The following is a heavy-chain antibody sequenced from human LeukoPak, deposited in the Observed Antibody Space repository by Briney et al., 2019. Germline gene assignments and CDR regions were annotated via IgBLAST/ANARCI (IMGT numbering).Heavy chain of an antibody. Sequence: ASVKVSCKASGYTFTSYDIHWVRQATGQGLEWMGRMNPNRGDTDYAQKFQGRVTMTRDTSISTAYMELSSLRSEDTALYYCARAELRYFDWPPGDYWGQGTLVTVSS. CDR2: MNPNRGDT. J-gene: IGHJ4*02. CDR3: ARAELRYFDWPPGDY. D-gene: IGHD3-9*01. CDR1: GYTFTSYD. V-gene: IGHV1-8*01.